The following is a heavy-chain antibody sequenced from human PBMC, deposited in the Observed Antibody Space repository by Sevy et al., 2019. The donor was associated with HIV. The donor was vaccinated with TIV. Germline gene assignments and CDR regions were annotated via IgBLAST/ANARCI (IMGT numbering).Heavy chain of an antibody. Sequence: GGSLRLSCAASGFTFSSYWMSWVRQAPGKGLERVANIKQDGSEKYYVDSVKGRFTISRDNAKNSLYLQMNSLRAEDTAVYYCARVSSGWYKDVWGKGTTVTVSS. CDR3: ARVSSGWYKDV. J-gene: IGHJ6*04. CDR2: IKQDGSEK. CDR1: GFTFSSYW. D-gene: IGHD6-19*01. V-gene: IGHV3-7*03.